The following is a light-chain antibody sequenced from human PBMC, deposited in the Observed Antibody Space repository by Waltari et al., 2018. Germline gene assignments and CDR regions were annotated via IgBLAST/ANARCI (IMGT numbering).Light chain of an antibody. CDR1: QLGNKY. CDR3: QAWDSSTAV. CDR2: QNN. J-gene: IGLJ1*01. V-gene: IGLV3-1*01. Sequence: SYELTQPPSVSVSPGQTANIPCPGAQLGNKYVCWFQQKPGQSPLLVIFQNNRRPSGIPERFSGSNSGNTATLTISGTQVMDEADFYCQAWDSSTAVFGSGTKVTVL.